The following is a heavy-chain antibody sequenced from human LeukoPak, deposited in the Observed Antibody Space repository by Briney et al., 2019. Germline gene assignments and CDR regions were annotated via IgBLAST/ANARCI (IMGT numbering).Heavy chain of an antibody. D-gene: IGHD2-2*01. CDR3: ARAPMFIVVVPAATNYGMDV. Sequence: ASVKVACKASGYTFTGYYMHWVRQAPGQGLEWMGWINPNSGGTNYAQKFQGRDTMTRDTSISTAYMELSRLRSDDTAVYYCARAPMFIVVVPAATNYGMDVWGQGTTVTVSS. J-gene: IGHJ6*02. V-gene: IGHV1-2*02. CDR2: INPNSGGT. CDR1: GYTFTGYY.